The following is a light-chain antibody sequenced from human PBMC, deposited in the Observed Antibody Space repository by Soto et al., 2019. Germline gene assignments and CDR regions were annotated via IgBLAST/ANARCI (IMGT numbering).Light chain of an antibody. Sequence: QSALTQPASVSGSPGQSITISCTGTSSDVGGYNYVSWYQQHPGKVPKLMIYEVTNRPSGVSNRFSGSKSGNTASLTISGLQAEDEADYYCCSYAGFSTSALFGGGTKLTVL. CDR1: SSDVGGYNY. J-gene: IGLJ2*01. CDR3: CSYAGFSTSAL. V-gene: IGLV2-14*01. CDR2: EVT.